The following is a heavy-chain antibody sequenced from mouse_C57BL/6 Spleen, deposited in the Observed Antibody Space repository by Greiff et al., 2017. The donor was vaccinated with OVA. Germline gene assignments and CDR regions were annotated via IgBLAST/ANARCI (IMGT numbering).Heavy chain of an antibody. CDR1: GFTFSDYG. V-gene: IGHV5-17*01. CDR2: ISSGSSTI. J-gene: IGHJ1*03. D-gene: IGHD2-12*01. Sequence: EVKLVESGGGLVKPGGSLKLSCAASGFTFSDYGMHWVRQAPEKGLEWVAYISSGSSTIYYADTVKGRFTISRDNAKNTLFLQMTSLRSEDTAMYYCARRDDADWYFDVWGTGTTVTVSS. CDR3: ARRDDADWYFDV.